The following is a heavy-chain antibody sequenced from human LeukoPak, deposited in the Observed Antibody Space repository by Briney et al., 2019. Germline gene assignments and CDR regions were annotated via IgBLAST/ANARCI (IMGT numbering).Heavy chain of an antibody. CDR1: GFTFDDYA. CDR3: AKDLGRGSDY. J-gene: IGHJ4*02. Sequence: GGSLRLSFAASGFTFDDYAMHWVRQAPGKGLEWVSGISWNSGSIGYADSVKGRFTISRDNAKSSLFLQMNSLRAEDTALYYCAKDLGRGSDYWGQGTLVTVSS. D-gene: IGHD3-16*01. CDR2: ISWNSGSI. V-gene: IGHV3-9*01.